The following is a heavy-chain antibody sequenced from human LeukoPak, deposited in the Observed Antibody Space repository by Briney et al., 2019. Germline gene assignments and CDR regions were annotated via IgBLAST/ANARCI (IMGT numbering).Heavy chain of an antibody. D-gene: IGHD1-26*01. J-gene: IGHJ4*02. Sequence: PGGSLRLSCAASGFTFSDCYMSWIRQAPGKGLEWVSYISSSGSTIYYADSVRGRFTISRDNAKNSLYLQMNSLRAEDTAVYYCARDRVGATLYFDYWGQGTLVTVSS. CDR1: GFTFSDCY. CDR3: ARDRVGATLYFDY. V-gene: IGHV3-11*01. CDR2: ISSSGSTI.